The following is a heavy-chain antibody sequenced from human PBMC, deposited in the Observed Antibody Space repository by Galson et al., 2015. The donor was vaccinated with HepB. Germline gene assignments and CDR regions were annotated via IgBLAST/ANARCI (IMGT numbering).Heavy chain of an antibody. CDR3: ASGSSLRF. D-gene: IGHD5-12*01. J-gene: IGHJ4*02. Sequence: SLRLSCATAGFTFSDYSMTWVRQAPGKGLGWVSSISGSSRFIFYADSLKGRFTISRDNAKNSLFLQMSSLSAEDTAVYYCASGSSLRFWGQGTLVTVSS. V-gene: IGHV3-21*01. CDR2: ISGSSRFI. CDR1: GFTFSDYS.